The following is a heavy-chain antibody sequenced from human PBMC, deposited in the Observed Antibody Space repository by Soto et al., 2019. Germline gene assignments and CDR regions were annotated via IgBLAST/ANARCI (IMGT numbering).Heavy chain of an antibody. D-gene: IGHD2-21*02. J-gene: IGHJ4*02. V-gene: IGHV1-46*01. Sequence: QVQLMQSGAEVKKPGASVKVSCKASGNTFTNYYIHWVRQAPGQGLEWMGTINPSGGHTTYAQKFLGRGTMTRDTSTSTLYMELTSLRSEDTAVYYCARGVHVVVVTAAFDYWGQGTLVTVSS. CDR2: INPSGGHT. CDR1: GNTFTNYY. CDR3: ARGVHVVVVTAAFDY.